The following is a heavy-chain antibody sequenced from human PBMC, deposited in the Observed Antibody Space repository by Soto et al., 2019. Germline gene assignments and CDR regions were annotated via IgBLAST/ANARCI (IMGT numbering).Heavy chain of an antibody. CDR3: AGVGGSQLLGWFDP. D-gene: IGHD2-2*01. CDR2: IYHSGTT. CDR1: GGSISSGGYY. J-gene: IGHJ5*02. V-gene: IGHV4-31*03. Sequence: QVQLQESGPGLVKPSQTLSLTCTVSGGSISSGGYYWSWIRQHPGKGLEWIGYIYHSGTTYYNPSLRSRVTISVDTSQHQFSLTLTSVTAADTAVYYCAGVGGSQLLGWFDPWGQGTLVTVSS.